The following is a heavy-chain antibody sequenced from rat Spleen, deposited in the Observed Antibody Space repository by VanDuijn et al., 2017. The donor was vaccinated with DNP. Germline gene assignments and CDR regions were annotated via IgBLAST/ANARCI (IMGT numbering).Heavy chain of an antibody. J-gene: IGHJ2*01. CDR3: AAQGMGTTRHYFGY. D-gene: IGHD1-7*01. V-gene: IGHV5S10*01. CDR2: IVYDGSMT. Sequence: EVQLVESGGGLVQPGRSLKLSCAASGFTFSDYNMAWVRQAPKRGLEWVAAIVYDGSMTYYRDSVKGRFTISRDNAKSTLYLQMDSLRSEDTATYYCAAQGMGTTRHYFGYWGQGVMVTVSS. CDR1: GFTFSDYN.